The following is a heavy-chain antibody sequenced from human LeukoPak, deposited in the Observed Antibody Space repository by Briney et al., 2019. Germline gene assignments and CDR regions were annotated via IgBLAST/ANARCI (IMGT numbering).Heavy chain of an antibody. CDR3: ARVLQPKTYYGDYVHAFDI. CDR1: GGSISTYY. J-gene: IGHJ3*02. D-gene: IGHD4-17*01. CDR2: IYYSGST. V-gene: IGHV4-59*01. Sequence: SETLSLTCTVSGGSISTYYWSWIRQPPGKGLEWIGYIYYSGSTNYNPSLKSRVTISGDTSKNQFSLKLSSVIAADTAVYYCARVLQPKTYYGDYVHAFDIWGQGTMVTVSS.